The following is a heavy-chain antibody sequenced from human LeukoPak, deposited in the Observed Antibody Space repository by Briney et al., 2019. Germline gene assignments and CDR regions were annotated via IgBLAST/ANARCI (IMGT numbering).Heavy chain of an antibody. CDR2: IYNSGST. J-gene: IGHJ5*02. CDR1: HYSISSGYY. CDR3: ARAYSSSWYFNWFDP. V-gene: IGHV4-38-2*02. Sequence: SETLSLTCNVSHYSISSGYYWGWIRQPPGKGLEWIGTIYNSGSTYYNASLESRVTISVDTSKNQFSLKLSSVTAADTAVYYCARAYSSSWYFNWFDPWGQGTLVTVSS. D-gene: IGHD6-13*01.